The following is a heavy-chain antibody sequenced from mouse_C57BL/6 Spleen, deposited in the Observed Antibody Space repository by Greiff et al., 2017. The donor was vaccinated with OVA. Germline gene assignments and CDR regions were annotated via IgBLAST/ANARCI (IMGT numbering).Heavy chain of an antibody. CDR2: IDPENGDT. Sequence: EVQLQQSGAELVRPGASVKLSCTASGFNIKDDYMHWVKQRPEQGLEWIGWIDPENGDTEYASKFQGKATITADTSSNTAYLQLSSLTSEDTAVYYCPYGSSPMDYWGQGTSVTVSS. CDR1: GFNIKDDY. J-gene: IGHJ4*01. V-gene: IGHV14-4*01. CDR3: PYGSSPMDY. D-gene: IGHD1-1*01.